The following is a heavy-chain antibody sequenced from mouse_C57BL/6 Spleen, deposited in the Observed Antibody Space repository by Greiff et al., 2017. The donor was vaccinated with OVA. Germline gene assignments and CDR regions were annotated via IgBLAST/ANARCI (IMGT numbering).Heavy chain of an antibody. Sequence: VQLQQPGAELLRPGSSVKLSCKASGYTFTSYWMHWVKQRPIQGLEWIGNIDPSDSETHYNQKFKDKATLTVDKSSSTAYMQLSSLTSEDSAVYYCARGFITTVVAGGYYAMDYWGQGTSVTVSS. V-gene: IGHV1-52*01. J-gene: IGHJ4*01. CDR2: IDPSDSET. CDR1: GYTFTSYW. D-gene: IGHD1-1*01. CDR3: ARGFITTVVAGGYYAMDY.